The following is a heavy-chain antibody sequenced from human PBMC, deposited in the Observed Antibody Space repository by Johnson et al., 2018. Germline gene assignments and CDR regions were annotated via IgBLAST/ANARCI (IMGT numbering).Heavy chain of an antibody. D-gene: IGHD5-18*01. V-gene: IGHV1-69*12. CDR3: TQYSYGYAYYYSYGMDV. Sequence: QVQLVQSGAEVKKPGSSVKVSCKASGGTFSSYAISWVRQAPGQGLEWMGGIIPIFGTANSAQKFQGRVTITADESTSTAYMELSSLRSEDTAVYYCTQYSYGYAYYYSYGMDVWGQGTTVTVSS. J-gene: IGHJ6*02. CDR1: GGTFSSYA. CDR2: IIPIFGTA.